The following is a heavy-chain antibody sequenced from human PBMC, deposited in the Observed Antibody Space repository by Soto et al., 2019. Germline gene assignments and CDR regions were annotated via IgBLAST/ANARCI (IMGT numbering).Heavy chain of an antibody. V-gene: IGHV6-1*01. D-gene: IGHD4-4*01. CDR3: ARDPPYSASILDY. CDR2: TYYRSGWFY. CDR1: GDSVSNNRDA. Sequence: QVELQQSGPGLVQPSQTLSLTCAVSGDSVSNNRDAWNWIRQSPSRGLEWLGRTYYRSGWFYHYAXPXXXRLXINLDTSKNHFPLQLISATPEDTAVYYCARDPPYSASILDYWGQGSLVTVSS. J-gene: IGHJ4*02.